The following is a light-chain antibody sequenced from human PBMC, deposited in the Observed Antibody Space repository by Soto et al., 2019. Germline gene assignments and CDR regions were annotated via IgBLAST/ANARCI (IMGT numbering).Light chain of an antibody. V-gene: IGKV4-1*01. Sequence: DIVMTQSPDSLAVSLGERATINCKSSQSVFYSSNNKNYLAWYQQKPGQPPKLLIYWASTRESGVPDRFCGSGSGTDFTLTISSLQAEDVAVYYCQQYYRPWTFGQGTKVEIK. J-gene: IGKJ1*01. CDR2: WAS. CDR1: QSVFYSSNNKNY. CDR3: QQYYRPWT.